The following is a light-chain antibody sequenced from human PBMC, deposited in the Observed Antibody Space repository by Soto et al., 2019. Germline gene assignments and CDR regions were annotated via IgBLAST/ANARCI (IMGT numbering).Light chain of an antibody. J-gene: IGKJ5*01. V-gene: IGKV3-20*01. Sequence: EIVLTQSPGTLSLSPRERATLSCRARQSVSSSYLAWYQLKPGQAPRLLIYGASSRATGIPDRFSGSGSGTDFTLTISRLEPEDFAVYYCQQYGSSPPKTTFGQGTRLEIK. CDR1: QSVSSSY. CDR2: GAS. CDR3: QQYGSSPPKTT.